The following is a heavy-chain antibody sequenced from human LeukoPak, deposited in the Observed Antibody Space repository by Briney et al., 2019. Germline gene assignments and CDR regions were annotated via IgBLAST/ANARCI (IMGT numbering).Heavy chain of an antibody. Sequence: SETLSLTCTVSGGSIRSYYWGWIRQPPGKGLEWIGSIYYSGSTYYNPSLKSRVTISVDTSKNQFSLKLSSVTAADTAVYYCARHPNEGGPTDYWGQGTLVTVSS. D-gene: IGHD1-1*01. J-gene: IGHJ4*02. V-gene: IGHV4-39*01. CDR2: IYYSGST. CDR1: GGSIRSYY. CDR3: ARHPNEGGPTDY.